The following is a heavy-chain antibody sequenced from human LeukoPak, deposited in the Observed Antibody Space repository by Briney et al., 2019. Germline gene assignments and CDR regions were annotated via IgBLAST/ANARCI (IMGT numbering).Heavy chain of an antibody. CDR3: ARDFDGVQAFDI. D-gene: IGHD3-16*01. J-gene: IGHJ3*02. Sequence: GGSLRLSCAASGFTFSSCSMNWVRQAPGKGLEWVSYISSSSSTIYYADSVKGRFTISRDNAKNSLYLQMNSLRAEDTAVYYCARDFDGVQAFDIWGQGTMVTVSS. V-gene: IGHV3-48*01. CDR1: GFTFSSCS. CDR2: ISSSSSTI.